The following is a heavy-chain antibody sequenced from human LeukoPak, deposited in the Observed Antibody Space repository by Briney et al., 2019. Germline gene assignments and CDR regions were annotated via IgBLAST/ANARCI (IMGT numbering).Heavy chain of an antibody. D-gene: IGHD2-2*01. V-gene: IGHV1-2*02. J-gene: IGHJ4*02. CDR1: GYTFTGYY. CDR3: ARRDTSADTPRLFDY. CDR2: INPNSGGT. Sequence: ASVKVSCKASGYTFTGYYMHWVRQAPGQGLEWMGWINPNSGGTNYAQKFQGRVTMTRDTSISTVYMELSGLTSDDTAVYYCARRDTSADTPRLFDYWGQGTLVTVSS.